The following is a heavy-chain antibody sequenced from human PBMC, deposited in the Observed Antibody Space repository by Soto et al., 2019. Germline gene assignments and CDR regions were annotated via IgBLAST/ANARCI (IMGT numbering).Heavy chain of an antibody. CDR3: ARVATSLEGSSWVQSYSYYYMDV. J-gene: IGHJ6*03. CDR1: GYTFTSYG. V-gene: IGHV1-18*01. Sequence: QVQLVQSGAEVKKPGASVKVSCKASGYTFTSYGISWVRQAPGQGLEWMGWISAYNGNTNYAQKLQGRVTMTTDTSTSTAYMELRSLRSDDTAVYYCARVATSLEGSSWVQSYSYYYMDVWCKGTTVTVS. D-gene: IGHD6-13*01. CDR2: ISAYNGNT.